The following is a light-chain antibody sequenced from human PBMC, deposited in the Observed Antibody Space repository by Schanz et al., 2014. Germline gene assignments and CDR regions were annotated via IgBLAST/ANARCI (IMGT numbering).Light chain of an antibody. CDR3: QQYGSSPLVT. CDR1: QSVSSSN. CDR2: GAS. Sequence: EIVLTQSPGTLSLSPGERATLSCRASQSVSSSNLAWYQQKPGQTPRLLIYGASSRATGIPDRFSGSGSGTDFTLTISRLETEDFAVYYCQQYGSSPLVTFGGGTKVEIK. J-gene: IGKJ4*01. V-gene: IGKV3-20*01.